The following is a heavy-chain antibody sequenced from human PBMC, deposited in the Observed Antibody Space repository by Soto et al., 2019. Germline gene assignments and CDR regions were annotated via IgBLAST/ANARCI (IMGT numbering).Heavy chain of an antibody. CDR2: ITRTDST. D-gene: IGHD1-26*01. CDR3: AKALVGEVGATDY. J-gene: IGHJ4*02. Sequence: GGSLRLSCTASGFTFSNYAMSWVRQAPGKGLEWVSAITRTDSTYYADSVKGRFTISRDNSRNTLYLQMNSLGAEDAALYYCAKALVGEVGATDYWGQGNLVIVSS. V-gene: IGHV3-23*01. CDR1: GFTFSNYA.